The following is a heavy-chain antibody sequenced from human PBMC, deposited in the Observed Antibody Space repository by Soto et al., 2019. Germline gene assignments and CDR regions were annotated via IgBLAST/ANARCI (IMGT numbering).Heavy chain of an antibody. CDR2: INHSGST. CDR3: ARGISSGSGSYYGPNYYYYYYMDV. V-gene: IGHV4-34*01. Sequence: SETLSLTCALYGGSFSRYYLSWLRQPPGKGLEWIGEINHSGSTNYNPSHKSRVTISVDTSTNQFSLKLSSVTAADTAVYYCARGISSGSGSYYGPNYYYYYYMDVWGKGTTVTVSS. D-gene: IGHD3-10*01. J-gene: IGHJ6*03. CDR1: GGSFSRYY.